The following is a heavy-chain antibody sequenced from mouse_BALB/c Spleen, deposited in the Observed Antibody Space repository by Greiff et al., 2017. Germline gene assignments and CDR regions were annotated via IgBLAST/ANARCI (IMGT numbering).Heavy chain of an antibody. CDR1: GDSITSGY. V-gene: IGHV3-8*02. CDR3: ARSRATTATYWYFDV. CDR2: ISYSGST. D-gene: IGHD1-2*01. Sequence: VKLEESGPSLVKPSQTLSLTCSVTGDSITSGYWNWIRKFPGNKLEYMGYISYSGSTYYNPSLKSRISITRDTSKNQYYLQLNSVTTEDTATYYCARSRATTATYWYFDVWGAGTTVTVSS. J-gene: IGHJ1*01.